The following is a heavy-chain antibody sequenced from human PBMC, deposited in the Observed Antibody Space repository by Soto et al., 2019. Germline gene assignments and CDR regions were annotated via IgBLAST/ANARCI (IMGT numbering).Heavy chain of an antibody. CDR2: IIPIFGTA. J-gene: IGHJ4*02. CDR1: GYTFSSYA. Sequence: RASVKVSCKASGYTFSSYAISWVRQAPGQGLEWMGVIIPIFGTANYAQRFQGRVTITADKSTSTAYMELSSLRSEDTAVYYCAREFRRLEDIVVVPAAYYFDYWGQGTLVTVSS. V-gene: IGHV1-69*06. CDR3: AREFRRLEDIVVVPAAYYFDY. D-gene: IGHD2-2*01.